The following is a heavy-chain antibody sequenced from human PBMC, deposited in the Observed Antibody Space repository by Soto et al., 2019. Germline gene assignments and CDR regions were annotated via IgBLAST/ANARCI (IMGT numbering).Heavy chain of an antibody. CDR2: IYYSGST. D-gene: IGHD5-18*01. V-gene: IGHV4-30-4*01. J-gene: IGHJ4*02. CDR3: ARDYRYSYGRDHFDY. Sequence: SETLSLTCTVSGCSISSGDYYWGWILQPPGKGLEWIGYIYYSGSTYYNPSLKSRVTISVDTSKNQFSLKLSSVTAADTAVYYCARDYRYSYGRDHFDYWGQGTLVTVSS. CDR1: GCSISSGDYY.